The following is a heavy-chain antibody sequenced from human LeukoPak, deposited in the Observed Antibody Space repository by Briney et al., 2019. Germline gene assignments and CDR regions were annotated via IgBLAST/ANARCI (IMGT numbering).Heavy chain of an antibody. D-gene: IGHD2-2*01. CDR1: GFTFNKYG. J-gene: IGHJ4*02. V-gene: IGHV3-33*01. CDR2: IWYDGSNK. Sequence: GGSLRLSCAATGFTFNKYGMNWVRQAPGKGLEWVAIIWYDGSNKYFADSVMGRFTISKDNSKNTVYLQMNSLRIEDTAVYHCARAGIDNALDYWGPGTRVTVSS. CDR3: ARAGIDNALDY.